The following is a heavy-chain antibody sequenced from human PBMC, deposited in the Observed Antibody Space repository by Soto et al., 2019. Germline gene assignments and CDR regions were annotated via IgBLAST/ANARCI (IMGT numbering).Heavy chain of an antibody. J-gene: IGHJ4*02. CDR2: INPDGSEN. V-gene: IGHV3-7*01. CDR1: GLTFSNYW. D-gene: IGHD2-15*01. CDR3: VRVRGGFCRGGSCPWALDY. Sequence: GGSLRLSCAASGLTFSNYWMTWVRQAPGKGLEWVANINPDGSENYSLESVKGRFTISRDNGKNSLYLQMNSLTAEDTALYYCVRVRGGFCRGGSCPWALDYWGQGTLVTVSS.